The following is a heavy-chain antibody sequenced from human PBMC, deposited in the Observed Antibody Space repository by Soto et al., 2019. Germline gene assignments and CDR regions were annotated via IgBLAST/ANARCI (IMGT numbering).Heavy chain of an antibody. Sequence: QITLKESGPTLVKPPQTLTLTCSFSGFSLTNGVGVACIRQTPGKALELLALIFWDDDKRFNPSLKSRLTITQDTSKNQVLLTMMNMHPVDTATYYCARRRPSISTLHDYWGQGILVTVSS. CDR3: ARRRPSISTLHDY. CDR2: IFWDDDK. CDR1: GFSLTNGVG. D-gene: IGHD6-6*01. V-gene: IGHV2-5*02. J-gene: IGHJ4*02.